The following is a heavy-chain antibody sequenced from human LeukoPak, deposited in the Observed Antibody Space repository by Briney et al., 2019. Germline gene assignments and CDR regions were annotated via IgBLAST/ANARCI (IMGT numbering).Heavy chain of an antibody. CDR3: AKDYAYYYGSGIGGFDY. V-gene: IGHV3-23*01. CDR1: GFTFSSYA. D-gene: IGHD3-10*01. CDR2: ISGSGATT. J-gene: IGHJ4*02. Sequence: PGGSLRLSCAASGFTFSSYAMSWVRQAPGKGLEWVPAISGSGATTYYADSVKGRFTTSRDKSNNTLYLQMNSLRAEDTAVYYCAKDYAYYYGSGIGGFDYWGQGTLVTVSS.